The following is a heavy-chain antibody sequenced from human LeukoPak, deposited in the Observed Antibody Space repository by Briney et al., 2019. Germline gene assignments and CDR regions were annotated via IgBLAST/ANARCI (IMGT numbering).Heavy chain of an antibody. V-gene: IGHV3-21*01. CDR2: ISSSSSYI. J-gene: IGHJ4*02. CDR3: ARAHDSSGYYAADFDY. Sequence: GRSLRLSCAASGFTFSSYSMNWVRQAPGKGLEWVSSISSSSSYIYYADSVKGRFTISRDNAKNSLYLQMNSLRAEDTAVYYCARAHDSSGYYAADFDYWGQGTLVTVSS. D-gene: IGHD3-22*01. CDR1: GFTFSSYS.